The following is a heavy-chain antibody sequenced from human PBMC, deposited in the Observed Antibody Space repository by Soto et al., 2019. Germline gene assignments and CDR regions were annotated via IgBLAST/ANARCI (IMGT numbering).Heavy chain of an antibody. CDR1: GFTFSSYG. D-gene: IGHD2-21*02. V-gene: IGHV3-30*18. CDR3: AKDKVPVVVTAPFDY. Sequence: QVQVVESGGGVVQPGRSLRLSCAASGFTFSSYGMHWVLQAPGKGPEWVAVISYDGSNKYYADSVKGRFTISRYNSKNTLYLQMNSLRAEDTAVYYCAKDKVPVVVTAPFDYWGQGNLVTVSS. CDR2: ISYDGSNK. J-gene: IGHJ4*02.